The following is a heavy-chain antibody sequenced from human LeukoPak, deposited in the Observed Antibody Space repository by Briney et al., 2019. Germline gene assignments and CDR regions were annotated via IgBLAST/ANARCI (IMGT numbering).Heavy chain of an antibody. CDR1: GFTFSSYG. CDR3: AKDPGYSYGSGSYPDY. J-gene: IGHJ4*02. Sequence: GRSLRLSCAASGFTFSSYGMHWVRQAPGKGLEWVAVISYDGSNKYYADSVKGRFTISRDNSKNTLYLQMNSLRAEDTAVYYCAKDPGYSYGSGSYPDYWGQGTLVTVSS. V-gene: IGHV3-30*18. D-gene: IGHD3-10*01. CDR2: ISYDGSNK.